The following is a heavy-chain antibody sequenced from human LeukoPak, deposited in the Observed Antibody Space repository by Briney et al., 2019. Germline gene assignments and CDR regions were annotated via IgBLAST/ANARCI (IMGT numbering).Heavy chain of an antibody. J-gene: IGHJ5*02. V-gene: IGHV3-48*01. Sequence: GGSLRLSCAASGFTFSSYSMNWVRQAPGKGLEWVSYISSSSSTIYYADSVKGRFTISRDNAKNSLYLQMNSLRAEDTAVYYCARALRYFDWLSTTPEYNWFDPWGQGTLVTVSS. D-gene: IGHD3-9*01. CDR1: GFTFSSYS. CDR2: ISSSSSTI. CDR3: ARALRYFDWLSTTPEYNWFDP.